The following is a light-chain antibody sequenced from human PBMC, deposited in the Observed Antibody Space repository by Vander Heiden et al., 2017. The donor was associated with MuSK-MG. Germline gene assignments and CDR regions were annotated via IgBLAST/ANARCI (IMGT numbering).Light chain of an antibody. CDR2: EVS. CDR1: SSDVGGYNY. J-gene: IGLJ1*01. Sequence: QSALTQPPSASGSPGQSVTISCTGTSSDVGGYNYVSWYQQHPGKAPKLMIYEVSKRPSGVPDRFSGSKSGNTASLTVSGLQAEDEAEYYCGSDVGSNQGVFGTGTKVTVL. V-gene: IGLV2-8*01. CDR3: GSDVGSNQGV.